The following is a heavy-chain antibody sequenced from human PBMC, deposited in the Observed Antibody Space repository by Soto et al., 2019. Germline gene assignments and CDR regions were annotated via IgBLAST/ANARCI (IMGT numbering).Heavy chain of an antibody. V-gene: IGHV3-21*01. CDR3: ARDPRPYYDFYWFDP. Sequence: PGGSLRLSCAASGFTFSSYSMNWVRQAPGKGLEWVSSISSSSSYIYYADSVKGRFTISRDNAKNSLYLQMNSLRAEDTAVYYCARDPRPYYDFYWFDPWGQGTXVTVSS. J-gene: IGHJ5*02. D-gene: IGHD3-3*01. CDR1: GFTFSSYS. CDR2: ISSSSSYI.